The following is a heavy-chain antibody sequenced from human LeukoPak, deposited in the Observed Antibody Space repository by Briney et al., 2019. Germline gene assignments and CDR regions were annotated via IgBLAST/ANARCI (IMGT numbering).Heavy chain of an antibody. CDR2: IYYSGNT. Sequence: SETLSLTCTVSGGSISSGGYYWSWIRQHPGKGLEWIGYIYYSGNTYYNPSLKSRVTISVDTSKNQFSLKLTSVTAADTAVYYCARHNLYCRGVSCYPDWFDPCGQGTLVTVSS. V-gene: IGHV4-31*03. D-gene: IGHD2-15*01. CDR1: GGSISSGGYY. J-gene: IGHJ5*02. CDR3: ARHNLYCRGVSCYPDWFDP.